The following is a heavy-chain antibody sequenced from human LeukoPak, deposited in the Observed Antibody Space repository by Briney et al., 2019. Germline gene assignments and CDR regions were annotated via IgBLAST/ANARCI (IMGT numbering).Heavy chain of an antibody. CDR1: GFTFTAYY. CDR2: VNPNSGNT. CDR3: ARSYRDAFDI. D-gene: IGHD1-26*01. V-gene: IGHV1-8*02. J-gene: IGHJ3*02. Sequence: ASVKVSCKASGFTFTAYYMHWVRQATGQGLEWMGRVNPNSGNTAYAQKFQGRVTMTRNTSISTVYMELSSLRSEDTALFYCARSYRDAFDIWGQGTMVTVSS.